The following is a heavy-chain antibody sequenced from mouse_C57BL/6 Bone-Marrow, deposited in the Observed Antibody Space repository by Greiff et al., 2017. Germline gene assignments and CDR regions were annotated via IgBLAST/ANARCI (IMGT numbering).Heavy chain of an antibody. CDR2: IDPEDGDT. CDR3: ARYSNFYYFDY. Sequence: EVQLQQSGAELVKPGASVKLSCTASGFNIKDYYMHWVKQRTEQGLEWIGRIDPEDGDTKYAAKFQGKATLTADTSSNTAYLQLSSLTSEDTAVYYCARYSNFYYFDYWGQGTTLTVSS. J-gene: IGHJ2*01. V-gene: IGHV14-2*01. CDR1: GFNIKDYY. D-gene: IGHD2-5*01.